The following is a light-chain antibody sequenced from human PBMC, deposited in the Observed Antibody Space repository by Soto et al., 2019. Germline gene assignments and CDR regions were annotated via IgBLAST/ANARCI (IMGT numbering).Light chain of an antibody. CDR1: SGSIGSDY. CDR2: EDN. V-gene: IGLV6-57*02. J-gene: IGLJ2*01. CDR3: QSYDRNKVNVV. Sequence: NFMLTQPHSVSESPRKTVTISCTGSSGSIGSDYGQWFQQRPGSAPTTVIFEDNQGPSGVSDRFSGAGDSSSNSASLTISLLQTEDEPDYCWQSYDRNKVNVVVGGGTKLTVL.